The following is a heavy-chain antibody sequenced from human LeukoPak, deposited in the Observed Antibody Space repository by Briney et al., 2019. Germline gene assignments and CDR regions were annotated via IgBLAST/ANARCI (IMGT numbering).Heavy chain of an antibody. CDR3: AKIPPVGPDMDV. J-gene: IGHJ6*02. Sequence: GRSLRLSCAASGFTFSSYGMHWVRQAPGKGLEWVAVISYDGSNKYYADSVKGRFTISRDNSKNTLYLQMNSLRAEDTAVYYCAKIPPVGPDMDVWGQGTTVTVSS. V-gene: IGHV3-30*18. CDR2: ISYDGSNK. CDR1: GFTFSSYG.